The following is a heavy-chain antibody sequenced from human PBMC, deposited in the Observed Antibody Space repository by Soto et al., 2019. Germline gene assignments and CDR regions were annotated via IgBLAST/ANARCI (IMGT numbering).Heavy chain of an antibody. CDR1: GFTFSSYW. V-gene: IGHV3-7*01. CDR2: IKQDGSEK. Sequence: GGSLRLSCAASGFTFSSYWMSWVRQSPGKGLEWVAHIKQDGSEKYYVDSVKGRFTISRDNAKSSLYLQMNCLRAEDTAVYYCARDQGYCASGVCYTVLDYWGQGTPVTVSS. D-gene: IGHD2-8*01. J-gene: IGHJ4*02. CDR3: ARDQGYCASGVCYTVLDY.